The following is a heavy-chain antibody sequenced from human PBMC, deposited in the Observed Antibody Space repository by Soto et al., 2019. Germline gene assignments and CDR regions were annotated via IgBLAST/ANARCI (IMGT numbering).Heavy chain of an antibody. Sequence: EVQLVESGGGLVQPGRSLRLSCAASGFTFDDYAMHWVRQAPGKGLEWVSGISWNSGSIGYADSVKGRFTISRDNAKNSLYLQMNSLRAEDTALYYCAKEYAVNRNWFDPWGQGTLVTVSS. CDR1: GFTFDDYA. CDR3: AKEYAVNRNWFDP. CDR2: ISWNSGSI. V-gene: IGHV3-9*01. J-gene: IGHJ5*02. D-gene: IGHD4-17*01.